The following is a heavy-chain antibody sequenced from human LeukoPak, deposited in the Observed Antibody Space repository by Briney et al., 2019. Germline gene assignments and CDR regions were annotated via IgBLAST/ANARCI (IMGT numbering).Heavy chain of an antibody. CDR3: ARDLAWGYCDPGHCDSTNWYTEDCLDF. V-gene: IGHV1-18*01. CDR2: ISGYNGNT. CDR1: GYTFSSYG. J-gene: IGHJ4*02. D-gene: IGHD2-2*02. Sequence: ASVKVSCKASGYTFSSYGISWVRQAPGQGLEWMGWISGYNGNTNYAQKFQGRVTMTTDTSTSTAYMEVRSLRSDDTAVYYCARDLAWGYCDPGHCDSTNWYTEDCLDFWGQGTLVTVSS.